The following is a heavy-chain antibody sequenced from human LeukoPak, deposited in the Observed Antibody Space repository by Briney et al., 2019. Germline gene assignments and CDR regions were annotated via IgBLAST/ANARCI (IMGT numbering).Heavy chain of an antibody. J-gene: IGHJ3*02. D-gene: IGHD3-9*01. CDR2: IYYSGST. Sequence: SETLSLTCTVSGGSISSSSYYWGWIRQPPGKGLEWIGSIYYSGSTYYNPSLKSRVTISVDTSKNQFSLKLSSVTAADTAVYYCARYGVLRYFDWSGGAFDIWGQGTMVTVSS. CDR1: GGSISSSSYY. V-gene: IGHV4-39*07. CDR3: ARYGVLRYFDWSGGAFDI.